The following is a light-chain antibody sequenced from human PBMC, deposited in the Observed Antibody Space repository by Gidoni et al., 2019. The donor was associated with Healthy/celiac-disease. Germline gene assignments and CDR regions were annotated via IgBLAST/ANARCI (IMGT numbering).Light chain of an antibody. Sequence: HPPATLSVPPGEAAILACRASQGVSSIVACYQQKPGQPTRLLIYGASTRATGIPARFSSSGSGAEFTLTSSSLQSEDFADYCCQRYNNWPITFGQGTRLEIK. CDR2: GAS. CDR3: QRYNNWPIT. J-gene: IGKJ5*01. V-gene: IGKV3-15*01. CDR1: QGVSSI.